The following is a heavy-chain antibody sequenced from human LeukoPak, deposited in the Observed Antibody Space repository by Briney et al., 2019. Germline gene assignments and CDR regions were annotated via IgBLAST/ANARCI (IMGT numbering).Heavy chain of an antibody. V-gene: IGHV1-69*01. Sequence: SVKVSCKASGGTFSSHAISWVRQAPGQGLEWMGGIIPIFGTANYAQKFQGRVTITADESTSTAYMELSSLRSEDTAVYYCARVGSFGSGSYYKGFDPWGQGTLVTVSS. CDR3: ARVGSFGSGSYYKGFDP. CDR2: IIPIFGTA. D-gene: IGHD3-10*01. J-gene: IGHJ5*02. CDR1: GGTFSSHA.